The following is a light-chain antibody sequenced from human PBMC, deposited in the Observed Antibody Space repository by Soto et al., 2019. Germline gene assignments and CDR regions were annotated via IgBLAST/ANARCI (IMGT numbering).Light chain of an antibody. CDR1: RSIINW. V-gene: IGKV1-27*01. CDR2: AES. J-gene: IGKJ4*01. CDR3: QKCGVAPFT. Sequence: DIKLTQYPSTLSSSLGDSVTITCRASRSIINWLAWYQQKSGKGPKILIYAESTLQSGVPSRFSGSGSGTDLNLTISSLQPEDVATYYCQKCGVAPFTCGGGTKGDIK.